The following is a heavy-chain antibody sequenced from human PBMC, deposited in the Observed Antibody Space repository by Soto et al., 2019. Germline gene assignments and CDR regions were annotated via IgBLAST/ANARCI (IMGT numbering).Heavy chain of an antibody. CDR3: ARIPHYSDTYYMDS. CDR2: IDWDNNK. Sequence: SGPTLVNPTQTLTLTCTFSGFSLSATGTCVTWIRQPPGKALEWLALIDWDNNKYYSTSLKTRLTISKDTSKNQVVLTMTNVDPVDTATYYCARIPHYSDTYYMDSWGKGALVTVSS. J-gene: IGHJ4*02. D-gene: IGHD3-10*01. CDR1: GFSLSATGTC. V-gene: IGHV2-70*01.